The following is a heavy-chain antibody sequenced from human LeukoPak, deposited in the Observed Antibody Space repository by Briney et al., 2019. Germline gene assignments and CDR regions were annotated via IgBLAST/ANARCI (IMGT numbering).Heavy chain of an antibody. CDR2: IYYSGST. V-gene: IGHV4-39*07. CDR3: ARAGNDYGDYKSGAFDI. J-gene: IGHJ3*02. D-gene: IGHD4-17*01. CDR1: GGSISSSSYY. Sequence: SETLSLTCTVSGGSISSSSYYWGWIRQPPGKGLEWIGSIYYSGSTYYNPSLKSRVTISVDTSKNQFSLKLSSVTAADTAVYYCARAGNDYGDYKSGAFDIWGQGTMVTVSS.